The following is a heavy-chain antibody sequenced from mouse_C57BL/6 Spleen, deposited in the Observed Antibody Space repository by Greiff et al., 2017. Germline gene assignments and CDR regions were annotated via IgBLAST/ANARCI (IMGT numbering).Heavy chain of an antibody. V-gene: IGHV3-6*01. Sequence: EVQLVESGPGLVKPSQSLSLTCSVTGYSITSGYFWYWIRQFAGNKLEWLGFISYDGSNNYNPSLKNRISITRDTSKNPVSLKLNSVTTEDTATYYCARGVGAIDYWGQGTSVTVSS. CDR1: GYSITSGYF. CDR3: ARGVGAIDY. J-gene: IGHJ4*01. CDR2: ISYDGSN. D-gene: IGHD1-1*01.